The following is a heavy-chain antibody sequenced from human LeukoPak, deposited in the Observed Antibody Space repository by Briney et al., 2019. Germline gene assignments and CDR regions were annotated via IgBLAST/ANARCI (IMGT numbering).Heavy chain of an antibody. J-gene: IGHJ6*02. CDR2: ISAYNGNT. CDR1: GYTFTSYG. D-gene: IGHD2-2*02. Sequence: ASVKVSCKASGYTFTSYGISWVRQAPGQGLKWTGWISAYNGNTNYAQKLQGRVTMTTGTSTSTAYMELRSLRSDDTAVYYCARGVPAAIPYYYYGMDVWGQGTTVTVSS. V-gene: IGHV1-18*01. CDR3: ARGVPAAIPYYYYGMDV.